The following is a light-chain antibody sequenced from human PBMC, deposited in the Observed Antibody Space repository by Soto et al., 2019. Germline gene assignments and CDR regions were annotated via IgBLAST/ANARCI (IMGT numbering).Light chain of an antibody. V-gene: IGKV1-17*01. Sequence: DIQMTQSPASLSSSVGDRVTITCRASQGIRNDLAWYQQKPGQAPKRLIYAVSSLQSGVPSRFSGSGSGTEYFLPISSMLAADFATYYCCQHHSYPITFGQGTKVEIK. CDR3: CQHHSYPIT. CDR2: AVS. CDR1: QGIRND. J-gene: IGKJ1*01.